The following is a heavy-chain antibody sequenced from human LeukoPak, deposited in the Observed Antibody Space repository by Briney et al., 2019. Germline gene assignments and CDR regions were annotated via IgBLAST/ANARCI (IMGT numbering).Heavy chain of an antibody. D-gene: IGHD6-19*01. V-gene: IGHV5-51*01. CDR3: AITGGSAVAGTGTSGAWFDP. CDR1: GYSFTSYW. J-gene: IGHJ5*02. Sequence: GESLKISCKGSGYSFTSYWIGWVRQMPGKGLEWMGIIYPGDSDTRYSPSFQGQVTISADKSISTAYLQWSSLKASDTAMYYCAITGGSAVAGTGTSGAWFDPWGQGTLVTVSS. CDR2: IYPGDSDT.